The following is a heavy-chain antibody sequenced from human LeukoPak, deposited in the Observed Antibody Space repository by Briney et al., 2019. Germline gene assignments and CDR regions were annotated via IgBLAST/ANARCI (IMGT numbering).Heavy chain of an antibody. CDR2: IIPIFGTA. CDR1: GGTFSSYA. CDR3: ARDRRAPAATNFNWFDP. D-gene: IGHD2-2*01. Sequence: GASVKVSCKASGGTFSSYAISWVRQAPGQGLEWMGGIIPIFGTANYAQKFQGRVTITADESTSTAYMELSSLRSEDTAVYYCARDRRAPAATNFNWFDPWGQGTLATVSS. V-gene: IGHV1-69*01. J-gene: IGHJ5*02.